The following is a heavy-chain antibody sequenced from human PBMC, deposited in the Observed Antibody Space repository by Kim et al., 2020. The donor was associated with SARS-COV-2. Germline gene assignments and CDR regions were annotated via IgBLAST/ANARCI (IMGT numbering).Heavy chain of an antibody. CDR1: GGSISSSSYY. D-gene: IGHD5-12*01. CDR3: ARLGVEMATIPYYFDY. V-gene: IGHV4-39*01. J-gene: IGHJ4*02. CDR2: IYYSGST. Sequence: SETLSLTCIVSGGSISSSSYYWGWIRQPPGKGLEWIGSIYYSGSTYYNPSLKSRVTISVDTSKNQFSLKLSSVTAADTAVYYCARLGVEMATIPYYFDYWGQGTLVTVSS.